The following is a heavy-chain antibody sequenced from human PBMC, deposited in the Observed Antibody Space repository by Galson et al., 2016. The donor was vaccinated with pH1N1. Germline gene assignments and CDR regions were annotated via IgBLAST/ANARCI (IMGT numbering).Heavy chain of an antibody. CDR3: AKQRGHSSGGWRGAFDI. CDR1: GFVFSNHA. CDR2: VSGHDDDT. Sequence: SLRLSCAASGFVFSNHAMTWVRQAPGEGLEWVSSVSGHDDDTFYADSVQGRFTISRDNSKNTMFLYMNSLRADDTALYYCAKQRGHSSGGWRGAFDIWGQGTTVTVSS. J-gene: IGHJ3*02. D-gene: IGHD6-19*01. V-gene: IGHV3-23*01.